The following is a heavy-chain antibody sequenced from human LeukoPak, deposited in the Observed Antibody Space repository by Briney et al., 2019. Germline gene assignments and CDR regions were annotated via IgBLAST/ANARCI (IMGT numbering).Heavy chain of an antibody. CDR3: ARDQIRYSNSPEALDL. J-gene: IGHJ3*01. Sequence: GGSLRLSCATSGFSFSRYSMIWVRQAPGKGLEWLSSITSTRPYIYYADSVRGRFTISRDTSKNTLYLLMNSLRGEDTAVYYCARDQIRYSNSPEALDLWGQGTLVSVSS. CDR1: GFSFSRYS. D-gene: IGHD5-18*01. V-gene: IGHV3-21*01. CDR2: ITSTRPYI.